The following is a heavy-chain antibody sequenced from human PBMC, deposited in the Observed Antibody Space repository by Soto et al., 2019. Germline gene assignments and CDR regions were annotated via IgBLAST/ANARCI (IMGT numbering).Heavy chain of an antibody. D-gene: IGHD5-18*01. Sequence: QVQLQESGPGLVKPSETLSLTCTVSGGSISSYYWSWIRQPPGKGLAWIGYIYYSGSTKYNPALKSRVTISVATSKNQFSLKLSSVTAADTAVYYCASGRIQIWYPVDYWGQGNLVTVSS. CDR1: GGSISSYY. V-gene: IGHV4-59*01. J-gene: IGHJ4*02. CDR3: ASGRIQIWYPVDY. CDR2: IYYSGST.